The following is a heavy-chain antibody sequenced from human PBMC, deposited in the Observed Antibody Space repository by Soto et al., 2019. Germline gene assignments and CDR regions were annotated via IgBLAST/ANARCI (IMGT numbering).Heavy chain of an antibody. Sequence: ASVKVSCKASGYTFTGYYMHWVRQAPGQGLEWMGWINPNSGGTNYAQKFQGWVTMTRDTSISTAYMELSRLRSDDTAVYYCARGNLGIVVVPAATYYFDYWGQGTLVTVSS. CDR1: GYTFTGYY. V-gene: IGHV1-2*04. CDR2: INPNSGGT. J-gene: IGHJ4*02. CDR3: ARGNLGIVVVPAATYYFDY. D-gene: IGHD2-2*01.